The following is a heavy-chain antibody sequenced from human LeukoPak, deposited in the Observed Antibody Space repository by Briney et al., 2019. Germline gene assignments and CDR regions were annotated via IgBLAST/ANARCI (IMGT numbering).Heavy chain of an antibody. Sequence: GGSLRLSCAASGFTVSTNYMSWVRQAPGKGLEWVSLFYSGGHTNYADSVKGRFTFSRDSSNNTLYLQMNRLRVEDTAVYYCARGEYGSGWYRDWGQGTLVTVSS. CDR1: GFTVSTNY. CDR2: FYSGGHT. D-gene: IGHD6-19*01. CDR3: ARGEYGSGWYRD. J-gene: IGHJ4*02. V-gene: IGHV3-53*01.